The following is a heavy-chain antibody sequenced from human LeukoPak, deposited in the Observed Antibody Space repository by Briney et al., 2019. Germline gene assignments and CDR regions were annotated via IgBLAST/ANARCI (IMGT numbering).Heavy chain of an antibody. CDR2: ISYDGSNK. Sequence: GGSLRLSCAASGFTFSSYAMHWVRQAPGKGLEWVAVISYDGSNKYYVDSVKGRFTISRDNSKNTLYLQMNSLRAEDTAVYYCAREGVAVAGCFDYWGQGTLVTVSS. V-gene: IGHV3-30*04. CDR3: AREGVAVAGCFDY. CDR1: GFTFSSYA. J-gene: IGHJ4*02. D-gene: IGHD6-19*01.